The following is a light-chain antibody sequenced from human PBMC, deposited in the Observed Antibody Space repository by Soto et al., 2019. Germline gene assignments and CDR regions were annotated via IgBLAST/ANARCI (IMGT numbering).Light chain of an antibody. Sequence: QSALTQPRSVSGSPGQSVTISCTGTSSDVGAYNYVSWYQQHPGKAPKLMIYDVSKRPSGVPDRFSGSKSGNTASLTISGRPADDAADYYCCSYSGSHTYVFGIGTKLTVL. J-gene: IGLJ1*01. CDR2: DVS. CDR1: SSDVGAYNY. V-gene: IGLV2-11*01. CDR3: CSYSGSHTYV.